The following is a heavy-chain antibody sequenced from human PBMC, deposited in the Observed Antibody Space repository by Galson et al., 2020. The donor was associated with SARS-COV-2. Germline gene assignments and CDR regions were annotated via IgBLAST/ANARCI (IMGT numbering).Heavy chain of an antibody. J-gene: IGHJ3*01. CDR3: TRQSGDSSLGAFDL. V-gene: IGHV3-73*01. D-gene: IGHD3-22*01. CDR2: IRSKPNNYAT. CDR1: GFTFSGSA. Sequence: GESLKISCAVSGFTFSGSAINWVRQASGKGLEWVGRIRSKPNNYATAHAASMKDRFTISRDDSKNTAYLQMNSLKTEDTAVYYCTRQSGDSSLGAFDLWGQGTMVTVSS.